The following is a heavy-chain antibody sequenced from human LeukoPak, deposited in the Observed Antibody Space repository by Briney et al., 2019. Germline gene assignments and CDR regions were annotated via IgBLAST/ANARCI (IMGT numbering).Heavy chain of an antibody. D-gene: IGHD1-26*01. V-gene: IGHV1-2*06. CDR1: GYTFTGYY. CDR2: INPNSGGT. Sequence: ASVKVSCKASGYTFTGYYMHWVRQAPGQGLEWMGRINPNSGGTNYAQKFQGRVTMTRDTSISTAYMELSRLRSDDTAVYYCARVLNSGSPFDYWGQGTLVTVSS. J-gene: IGHJ4*02. CDR3: ARVLNSGSPFDY.